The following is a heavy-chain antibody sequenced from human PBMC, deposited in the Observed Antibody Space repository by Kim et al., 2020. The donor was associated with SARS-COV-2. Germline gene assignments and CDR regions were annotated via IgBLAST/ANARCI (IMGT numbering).Heavy chain of an antibody. J-gene: IGHJ4*02. CDR3: ARDLGSGSYWGY. D-gene: IGHD3-10*02. V-gene: IGHV1-18*01. Sequence: NYAQKLQGRVTMTTDTSTSTAYMELRSLRSDDTAVYYCARDLGSGSYWGYWGQGTLVTVSS.